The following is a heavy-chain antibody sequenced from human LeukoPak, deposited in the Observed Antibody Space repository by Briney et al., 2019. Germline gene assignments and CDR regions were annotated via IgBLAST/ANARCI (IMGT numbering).Heavy chain of an antibody. CDR1: GLTFSSYS. Sequence: GGSQRLSCAASGLTFSSYSMNWVRQAPGKGLEWVSSISSSSSYIYYADSVKGRFTISRDNAKNSLYLQMNSLRAEDTAVYYCATAGSGYEDGFDCWGQGTLVTVSS. V-gene: IGHV3-21*01. D-gene: IGHD5-12*01. CDR3: ATAGSGYEDGFDC. CDR2: ISSSSSYI. J-gene: IGHJ4*02.